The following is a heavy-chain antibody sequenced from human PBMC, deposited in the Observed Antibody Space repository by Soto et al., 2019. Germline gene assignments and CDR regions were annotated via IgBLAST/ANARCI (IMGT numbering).Heavy chain of an antibody. D-gene: IGHD3-22*01. V-gene: IGHV3-74*01. CDR1: GFTFNTYW. CDR3: VRGYFYDNAGPYFDY. CDR2: ISGDGSQT. Sequence: GGSLRLSCAASGFTFNTYWVHWVRQAPGKGPVWVSRISGDGSQTRYADSVQGRFTISRDNAKNTLYLQMNSPRAEDTAVYYCVRGYFYDNAGPYFDYWGQGTLVTVSS. J-gene: IGHJ4*02.